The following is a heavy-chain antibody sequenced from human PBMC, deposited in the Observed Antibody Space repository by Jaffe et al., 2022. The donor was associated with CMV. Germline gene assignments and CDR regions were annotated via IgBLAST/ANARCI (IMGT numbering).Heavy chain of an antibody. CDR3: ARMGSSSRRDGYNYVGYYYYGMDV. CDR2: IDWDDDK. CDR1: GFSLSTSGMC. Sequence: QVTLRESGPALVKPTQTLTLTCTFSGFSLSTSGMCVSWIRQPPGKALEWLALIDWDDDKYYSTSLKTRLTISKDTSKNQVVLTMTNMDPVDTATYYCARMGSSSRRDGYNYVGYYYYGMDVWGQGTTVTVSS. J-gene: IGHJ6*02. D-gene: IGHD5-12*01. V-gene: IGHV2-70*01.